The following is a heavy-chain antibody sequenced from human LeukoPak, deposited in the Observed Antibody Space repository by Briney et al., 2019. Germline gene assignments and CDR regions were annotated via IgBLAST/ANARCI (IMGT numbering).Heavy chain of an antibody. V-gene: IGHV3-53*01. D-gene: IGHD4-17*01. CDR2: IYSGGST. CDR1: GFTVGSNY. CDR3: ARDRYGEQYFDY. J-gene: IGHJ4*02. Sequence: GSLRLSCAASGFTVGSNYMSWVRQAPGKGLEWVSVIYSGGSTYYADSVKGRFTISRDNSKNTLYLQMNSLRAEDTAVYYCARDRYGEQYFDYWGQGTLVTVSS.